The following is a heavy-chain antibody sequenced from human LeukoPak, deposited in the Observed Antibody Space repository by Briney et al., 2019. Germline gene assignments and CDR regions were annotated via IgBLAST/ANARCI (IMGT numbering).Heavy chain of an antibody. J-gene: IGHJ4*02. Sequence: GGSLRLSCAASGFTFSSYAMTWVRQAPGKGLEWVSSISAGAGTYYADSVTGRFTVSRDDSKNILYLQMNSLRAEDTAVYYCAKEPKYSSSYYCDYWGQGTLVTVSS. V-gene: IGHV3-23*01. CDR2: ISAGAGT. CDR1: GFTFSSYA. CDR3: AKEPKYSSSYYCDY. D-gene: IGHD6-13*01.